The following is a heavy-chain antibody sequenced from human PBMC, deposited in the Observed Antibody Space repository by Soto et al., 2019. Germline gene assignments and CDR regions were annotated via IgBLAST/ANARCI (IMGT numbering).Heavy chain of an antibody. V-gene: IGHV4-59*08. CDR2: IYYSGST. Sequence: QGQLQEAGPGLVKPSETLSLTCTVSGGSISSSYWSWIRQPPGKGLEWIGYIYYSGSTNYNPSLKSRVTISVDTSKNQFTLKQSSVTAADTAVYYCARLPKGAGDLLYYLDYGGQGTLVTVSS. CDR3: ARLPKGAGDLLYYLDY. CDR1: GGSISSSY. D-gene: IGHD3-9*01. J-gene: IGHJ4*02.